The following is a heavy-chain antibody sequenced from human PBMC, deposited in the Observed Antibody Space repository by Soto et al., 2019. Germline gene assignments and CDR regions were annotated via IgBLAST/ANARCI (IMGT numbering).Heavy chain of an antibody. J-gene: IGHJ4*02. CDR1: GYTFTNYG. CDR2: IRAYSGDT. D-gene: IGHD2-15*01. CDR3: ARTFIGYCSGGSCHYYFDY. V-gene: IGHV1-18*01. Sequence: QVQLVQSGAEVKKPGASAKVSCKASGYTFTNYGISWVRQAPGQGLEWMGWIRAYSGDTNYAQKLQGRVTMTTDTYTSTASMELRSLRSDDTAVYYCARTFIGYCSGGSCHYYFDYWGQGTLVTVSS.